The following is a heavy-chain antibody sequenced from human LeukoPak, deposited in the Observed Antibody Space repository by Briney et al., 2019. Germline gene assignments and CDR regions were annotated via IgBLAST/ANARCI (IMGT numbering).Heavy chain of an antibody. CDR2: IYYSGST. J-gene: IGHJ6*03. CDR1: GGSIRSYY. CDR3: ARVREGRGYYYYIDV. D-gene: IGHD1-26*01. V-gene: IGHV4-59*01. Sequence: SETLSLTCTVSGGSIRSYYWSWIRQPPGKGLEWIGYIYYSGSTNYNPSLKSRVTISVDTSKKQFSLKLSSVTAPDTAVNYCARVREGRGYYYYIDVWGKGTPVTVSS.